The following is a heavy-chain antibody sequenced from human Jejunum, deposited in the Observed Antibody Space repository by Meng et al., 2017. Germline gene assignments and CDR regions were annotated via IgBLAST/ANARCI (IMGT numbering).Heavy chain of an antibody. Sequence: QAHLPGAGPRLGRPPGTLFLHSAASRGSLSCNNWWSWVRQPPGKELEWIGEIYHTGSTNYNPSLKSRVTMSLDKSKNQFFLDLTSVTAADTAVYYCARDLLGPAIAASGYFDPWGQGTLVTVSS. CDR2: IYHTGST. CDR3: ARDLLGPAIAASGYFDP. D-gene: IGHD5-12*01. CDR1: RGSLSCNNW. J-gene: IGHJ5*02. V-gene: IGHV4-4*03.